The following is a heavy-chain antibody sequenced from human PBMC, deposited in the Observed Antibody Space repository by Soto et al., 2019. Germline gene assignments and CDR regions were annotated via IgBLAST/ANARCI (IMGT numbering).Heavy chain of an antibody. V-gene: IGHV1-2*06. CDR3: ARDCSSTSCYAYP. Sequence: ASVKVSCKASGYIFTDYYMHWVRQAPGQELGWMGRINPNSGGTNYAQKFQGRVTMTRDTSISTAYTELSSLRSEDTATYYCARDCSSTSCYAYPWGQGTLVTVSS. J-gene: IGHJ5*02. CDR1: GYIFTDYY. CDR2: INPNSGGT. D-gene: IGHD2-2*01.